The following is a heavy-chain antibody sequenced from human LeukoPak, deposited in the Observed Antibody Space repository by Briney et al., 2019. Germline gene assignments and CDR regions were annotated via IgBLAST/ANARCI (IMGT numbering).Heavy chain of an antibody. V-gene: IGHV4-31*03. CDR1: GGSISSGGYY. J-gene: IGHJ5*02. CDR2: IYYSGRP. D-gene: IGHD5-18*01. CDR3: ARDIQPYNWFDP. Sequence: SSETLSLTCTVSGGSISSGGYYWSWIRQHPGKGLEWIGYIYYSGRPYYNPSLKSRVTISVDTSKNQFSLNLTSVTAADTAVYYCARDIQPYNWFDPWGQGTLVTVSS.